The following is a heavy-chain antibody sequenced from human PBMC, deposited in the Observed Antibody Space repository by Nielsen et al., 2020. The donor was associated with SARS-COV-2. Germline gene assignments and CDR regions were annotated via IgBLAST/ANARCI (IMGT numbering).Heavy chain of an antibody. CDR1: GFSFSTYG. CDR3: ARGKRFDY. CDR2: IWYDGSNK. J-gene: IGHJ4*02. Sequence: GGSLRLSCAASGFSFSTYGMHWVRQAPGKGLEWVAVIWYDGSNKYYADSVKGRFTISRDNSKNTLYLQMNSLRAEDTAVYYCARGKRFDYWGQGTLVTVSS. V-gene: IGHV3-30*19.